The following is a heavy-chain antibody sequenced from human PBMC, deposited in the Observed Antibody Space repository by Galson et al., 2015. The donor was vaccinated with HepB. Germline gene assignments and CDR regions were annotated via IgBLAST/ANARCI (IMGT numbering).Heavy chain of an antibody. CDR2: INTNTGNP. D-gene: IGHD2-15*01. Sequence: SVKVSCKASGYTFTSYAMNWVRQAPGQGLEWMGWINTNTGNPTYAQGFTGRFVFSLDTSVSTAYLQISSLKAEDTAVYYCARVVVVAATNYYYYMDVWGKGTTVTVSS. CDR1: GYTFTSYA. J-gene: IGHJ6*03. CDR3: ARVVVVAATNYYYYMDV. V-gene: IGHV7-4-1*02.